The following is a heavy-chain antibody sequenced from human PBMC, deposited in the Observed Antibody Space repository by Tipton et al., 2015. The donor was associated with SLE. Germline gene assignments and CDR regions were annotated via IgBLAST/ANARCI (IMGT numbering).Heavy chain of an antibody. V-gene: IGHV4-61*02. CDR2: IYTSGST. D-gene: IGHD3-10*01. CDR3: ARFGVSYYYFYMDV. J-gene: IGHJ6*03. Sequence: GLVKPSQTLSLTCTVSGGSISSGSYYWSWIRQPAGKGLEWIGRIYTSGSTNYNPSLESRVTISVDTSKNQFSLKLTSVTAAETAVYYCARFGVSYYYFYMDVWGKGTTVTISS. CDR1: GGSISSGSYY.